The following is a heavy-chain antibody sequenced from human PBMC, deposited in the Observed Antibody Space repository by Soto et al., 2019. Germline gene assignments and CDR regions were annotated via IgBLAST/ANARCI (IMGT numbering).Heavy chain of an antibody. J-gene: IGHJ2*01. D-gene: IGHD3-22*01. Sequence: AASVKVSCKVSGYTLTELSMHWVRQAPGKGLEWMGGFDPEDGETIYAQKFQGRVTMTEDTSTDTAYMELSSLRSEDTAVYYCATGFTYYYDSRGYWYFDLWGRGTLVTVSS. CDR1: GYTLTELS. CDR3: ATGFTYYYDSRGYWYFDL. V-gene: IGHV1-24*01. CDR2: FDPEDGET.